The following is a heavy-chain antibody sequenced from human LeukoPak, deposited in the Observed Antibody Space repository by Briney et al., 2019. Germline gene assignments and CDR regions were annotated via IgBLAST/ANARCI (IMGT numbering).Heavy chain of an antibody. Sequence: GGSLRLSCAASGFTFSSYGMHWVRQAPGKGLEWVAVIWYDGSNKYYAESVKGRFTISRDNSKNTLYLQMNSLRAEDTAVYYCARMTCGGWLQIPRACPFDYWGQGTLVTVSS. CDR2: IWYDGSNK. CDR1: GFTFSSYG. V-gene: IGHV3-33*01. D-gene: IGHD5-24*01. J-gene: IGHJ4*02. CDR3: ARMTCGGWLQIPRACPFDY.